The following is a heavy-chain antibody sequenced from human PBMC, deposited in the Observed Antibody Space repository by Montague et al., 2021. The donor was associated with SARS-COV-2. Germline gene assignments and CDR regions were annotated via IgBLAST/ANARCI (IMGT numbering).Heavy chain of an antibody. V-gene: IGHV4-31*03. CDR1: GGSISSGGYY. CDR3: ARGPLVGGYDPDGMDV. J-gene: IGHJ6*02. D-gene: IGHD5-12*01. CDR2: IYYSGST. Sequence: TLSLTCTVSGGSISSGGYYWSWIRQHPGKGLEWIGYIYYSGSTYYNPSLKSRVTISVDTSKNQFSLKPSSVTAADTAVYYCARGPLVGGYDPDGMDVWGQGTTVTVSS.